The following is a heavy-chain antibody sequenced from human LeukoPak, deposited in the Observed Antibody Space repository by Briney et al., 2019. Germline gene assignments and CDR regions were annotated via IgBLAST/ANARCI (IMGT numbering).Heavy chain of an antibody. CDR3: ARSKAVYDAFDI. J-gene: IGHJ3*02. D-gene: IGHD2-8*01. Sequence: LETLSLTCTVSGDSISSYYWSWIRQPPGKGLEWVGYIYYSGSTNYNPSLKSRVTISVDTSKNQFSLRLSSVTAADTAVYYCARSKAVYDAFDIWGQGTMVTVSS. CDR1: GDSISSYY. CDR2: IYYSGST. V-gene: IGHV4-59*08.